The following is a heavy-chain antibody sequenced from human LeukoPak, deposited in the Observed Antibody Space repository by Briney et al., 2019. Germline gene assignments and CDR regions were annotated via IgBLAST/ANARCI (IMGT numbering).Heavy chain of an antibody. J-gene: IGHJ6*02. Sequence: GGSLRLSCAASGFTFSSYGMHWVRQAPGKGLEWVAVIWYDGSNKYYADSVKGRFTISRDNSKNTLHLQMNSLRAEDTAVYYCARDGIPGIAAAGAVLYYYGMDVWGQGTTVTVSS. CDR2: IWYDGSNK. CDR1: GFTFSSYG. V-gene: IGHV3-33*01. D-gene: IGHD6-13*01. CDR3: ARDGIPGIAAAGAVLYYYGMDV.